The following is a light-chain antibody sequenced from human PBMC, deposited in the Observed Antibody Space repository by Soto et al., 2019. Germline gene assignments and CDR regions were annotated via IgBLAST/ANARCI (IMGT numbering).Light chain of an antibody. Sequence: EIVLTQSPGTLSLSPGERATLSCRASQNVSSSFLAWYQQKPGQAPRLLIYGASSRATDIPDRFSGSGSGTDFTLTISRLEPEDFAVYYCQQYGNSPPYTFGQGTKLEIK. V-gene: IGKV3-20*01. CDR1: QNVSSSF. J-gene: IGKJ2*01. CDR3: QQYGNSPPYT. CDR2: GAS.